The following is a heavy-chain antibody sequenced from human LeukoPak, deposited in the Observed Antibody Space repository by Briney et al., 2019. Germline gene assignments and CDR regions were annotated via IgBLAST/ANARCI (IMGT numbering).Heavy chain of an antibody. D-gene: IGHD6-6*01. CDR2: IYYSGST. CDR1: GGSISSYY. J-gene: IGHJ4*02. CDR3: ARAPLADRPCDY. Sequence: SETLSLTCTVSGGSISSYYWSWIRQPPGKGLEWIGYIYYSGSTNYNPSLKSRVTISADTSKNQFSLKLSSVTAADTAVYYCARAPLADRPCDYWGQGTLVTVSS. V-gene: IGHV4-59*08.